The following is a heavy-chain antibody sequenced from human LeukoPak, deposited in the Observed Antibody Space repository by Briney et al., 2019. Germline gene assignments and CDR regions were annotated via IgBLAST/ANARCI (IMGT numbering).Heavy chain of an antibody. D-gene: IGHD3-22*01. J-gene: IGHJ4*02. CDR3: AREGSGYYSKSPDY. CDR1: GFTFSSYS. V-gene: IGHV3-21*01. CDR2: ISSSSSYI. Sequence: GGSLRVSCAASGFTFSSYSMNWVRQAPGKGLEWVSSISSSSSYIYYADSVKGRFTISRDNAKNSLYLQMNSLRAEDTAVYYWAREGSGYYSKSPDYWGQGTLVTVSS.